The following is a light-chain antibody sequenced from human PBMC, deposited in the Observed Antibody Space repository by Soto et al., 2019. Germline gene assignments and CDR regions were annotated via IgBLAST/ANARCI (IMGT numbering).Light chain of an antibody. CDR1: SGSIASNY. CDR2: EDN. Sequence: NFMLTQPHSVSESPGKTVTISCTRSSGSIASNYVQWYQQRPGSSPTTVIYEDNQRPSGVPDRFSGSIDSSSNSASPTISGLKTEDEADYYCQSYDSSNQGVVFGGGTKVTVL. J-gene: IGLJ2*01. CDR3: QSYDSSNQGVV. V-gene: IGLV6-57*01.